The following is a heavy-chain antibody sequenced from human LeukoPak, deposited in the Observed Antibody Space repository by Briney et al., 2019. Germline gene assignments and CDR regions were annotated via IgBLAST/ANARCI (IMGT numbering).Heavy chain of an antibody. CDR2: IYTSGST. J-gene: IGHJ4*02. CDR3: ARGGISGWDHYFDY. CDR1: GGSISSGSYY. D-gene: IGHD1-20*01. V-gene: IGHV4-61*02. Sequence: SETLSRTCTVSGGSISSGSYYWSWIRQPAGKGLEWIGRIYTSGSTNYNPSLKSRVTISVDTSKNQFSLKLSSVTAADTAVYYCARGGISGWDHYFDYWGQGTLVTVSS.